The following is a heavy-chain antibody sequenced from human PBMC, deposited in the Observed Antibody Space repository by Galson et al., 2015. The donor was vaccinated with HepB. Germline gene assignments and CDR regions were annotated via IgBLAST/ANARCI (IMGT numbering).Heavy chain of an antibody. D-gene: IGHD3-10*01. Sequence: SLRLSCAASGFTFSSYAMHWVRQAPGKGLEYVAGITTEGDNIFYKDSVKDRFTISRDNSMEKLFLQMTSLRTDDTAVYFCVKERRLVVAPDRDDYYGMDVWGQGTTVTVSS. CDR2: ITTEGDNI. CDR3: VKERRLVVAPDRDDYYGMDV. J-gene: IGHJ6*02. V-gene: IGHV3-64D*06. CDR1: GFTFSSYA.